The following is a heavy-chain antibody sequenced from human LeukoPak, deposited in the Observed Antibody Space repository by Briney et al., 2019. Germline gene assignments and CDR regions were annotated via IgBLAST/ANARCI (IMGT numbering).Heavy chain of an antibody. J-gene: IGHJ4*02. D-gene: IGHD6-19*01. CDR2: IIPILGIA. CDR1: GYTFTSYF. V-gene: IGHV1-69*04. CDR3: ARDQKAGTFPNY. Sequence: SVKVSCKASGYTFTSYFITWVRQAPGQGLEWMGRIIPILGIANYAQKFQGRVTITADKSTSTAYMELSSLRSEDTAVYYCARDQKAGTFPNYWGQGTLVTVSS.